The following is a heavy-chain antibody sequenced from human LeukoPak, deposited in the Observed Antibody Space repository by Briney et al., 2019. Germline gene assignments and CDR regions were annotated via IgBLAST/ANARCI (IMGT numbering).Heavy chain of an antibody. V-gene: IGHV3-21*01. CDR3: AREDGVVVVPAADY. J-gene: IGHJ4*02. Sequence: AGGSLRLSCAASGFTFSSYSMNWVRQAPGKGLEWVSSISSSSSYIYYADSVKGRFTISRDNAKNPLYLQMNSLRAEDTAVYYCAREDGVVVVPAADYWGQGTLVTVSS. CDR1: GFTFSSYS. D-gene: IGHD2-2*01. CDR2: ISSSSSYI.